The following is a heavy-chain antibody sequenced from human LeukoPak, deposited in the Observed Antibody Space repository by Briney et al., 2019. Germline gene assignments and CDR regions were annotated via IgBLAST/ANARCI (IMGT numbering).Heavy chain of an antibody. D-gene: IGHD3-10*01. CDR3: ARGAGAFDY. CDR1: GGSISSGSYY. Sequence: SETLSLTCTVSGGSISSGSYYWSWIRQPAGKGLEGIGRIYTSGSTNYTPSLKSRVTISVDTSKNQFSLKLSSVTAADTAVYYCARGAGAFDYWGQGTLVTVSS. V-gene: IGHV4-61*02. J-gene: IGHJ4*02. CDR2: IYTSGST.